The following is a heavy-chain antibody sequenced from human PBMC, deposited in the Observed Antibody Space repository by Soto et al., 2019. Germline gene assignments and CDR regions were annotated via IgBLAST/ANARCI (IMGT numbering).Heavy chain of an antibody. CDR3: AKDGDYEYFDY. CDR2: INNNSGRR. CDR1: GFSFSSYT. D-gene: IGHD3-22*01. V-gene: IGHV3-23*01. Sequence: QTGGSLRLSCAASGFSFSSYTMNWVRQAPGKGLEWVSSINNNSGRRYYADSVKGRFTISRDNSKNTLFLQMNSLKAEDTAVYFCAKDGDYEYFDYWGQGTQVTVSS. J-gene: IGHJ4*02.